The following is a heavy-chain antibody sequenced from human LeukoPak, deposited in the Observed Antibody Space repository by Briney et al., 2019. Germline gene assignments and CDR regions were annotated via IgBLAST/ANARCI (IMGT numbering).Heavy chain of an antibody. CDR3: TKAGNEDYYYYYMDV. CDR2: IIPIFGTA. J-gene: IGHJ6*03. Sequence: SVKVSCKASGGTFSSYAISWVRQAPGQGLEWMGGIIPIFGTANYAQKFQGRVTITADESTSTAYMELSSLRSEDTAVYYCTKAGNEDYYYYYMDVWGKGTTVTVSS. CDR1: GGTFSSYA. V-gene: IGHV1-69*13.